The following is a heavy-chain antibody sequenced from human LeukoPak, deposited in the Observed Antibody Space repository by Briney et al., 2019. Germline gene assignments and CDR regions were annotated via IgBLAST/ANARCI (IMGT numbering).Heavy chain of an antibody. V-gene: IGHV4-34*01. D-gene: IGHD2-2*01. CDR3: ARDRYCGSTSCYPDAFDI. CDR1: GGSFSDYY. J-gene: IGHJ3*02. CDR2: INHRGNT. Sequence: SETLSLTCAVFGGSFSDYYWSWIRQPPGKGLEWLGDINHRGNTNYNPSLKSRVTISVDTSKNQFSLKLSVLTAADTAVYYCARDRYCGSTSCYPDAFDIWGQGTMVTVSS.